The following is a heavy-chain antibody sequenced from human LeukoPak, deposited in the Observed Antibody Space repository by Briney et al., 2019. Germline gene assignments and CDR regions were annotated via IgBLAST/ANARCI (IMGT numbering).Heavy chain of an antibody. V-gene: IGHV3-21*01. CDR3: ARDRGYYGSGSYLNWFDP. D-gene: IGHD3-10*01. J-gene: IGHJ5*02. CDR2: ISSSSSYI. Sequence: GGSLRLSCAASGFTFSSYSMNWVRQAPGKGLEWVSSISSSSSYIYYADSVKGRFTISGDNAKNSLYLQMNSLRAEDTAVYYCARDRGYYGSGSYLNWFDPWGQGTLVTVSS. CDR1: GFTFSSYS.